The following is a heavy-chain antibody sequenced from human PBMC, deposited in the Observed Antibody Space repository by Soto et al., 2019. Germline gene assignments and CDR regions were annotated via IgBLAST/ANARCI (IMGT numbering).Heavy chain of an antibody. V-gene: IGHV4-34*01. CDR2: INHSGST. CDR3: ARGFNDIVVVPAAIRRDYYYMDV. D-gene: IGHD2-2*01. Sequence: SETLSLTCAVYGGSFSGYYWSWIRQPPGKGLEWIGEINHSGSTNYNPSLKSRVTISVDTSKNQFSLKLSSVTAADTAVYYCARGFNDIVVVPAAIRRDYYYMDVWGKGTTVTVYS. J-gene: IGHJ6*03. CDR1: GGSFSGYY.